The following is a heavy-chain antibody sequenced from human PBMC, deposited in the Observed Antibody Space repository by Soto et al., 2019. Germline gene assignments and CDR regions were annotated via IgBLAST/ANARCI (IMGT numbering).Heavy chain of an antibody. CDR1: GYIFTNYD. D-gene: IGHD3-22*01. J-gene: IGHJ6*02. CDR2: INPNSGNT. Sequence: ASVKVSCKASGYIFTNYDINWVRQATGQGLEYLGWINPNSGNTGYVQKFQGRVTMTRNTSINTAYMELNSLRSEDTAVYYCAGHSSGVPGYYYGMDVWGQGTTVTVS. V-gene: IGHV1-8*01. CDR3: AGHSSGVPGYYYGMDV.